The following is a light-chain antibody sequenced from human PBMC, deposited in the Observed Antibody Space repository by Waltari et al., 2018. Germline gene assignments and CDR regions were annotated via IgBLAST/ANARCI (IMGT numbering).Light chain of an antibody. Sequence: DIQMIQSPSSLSASVRDRVTITCQASQDISKYLSWYQQKPGKAPKLLIYGASNLETGVPSRFSGSGSRTDFTFTISSLQPEDVATYYCQQYDNLPVTFGQGTKVEIK. V-gene: IGKV1-33*01. J-gene: IGKJ1*01. CDR1: QDISKY. CDR2: GAS. CDR3: QQYDNLPVT.